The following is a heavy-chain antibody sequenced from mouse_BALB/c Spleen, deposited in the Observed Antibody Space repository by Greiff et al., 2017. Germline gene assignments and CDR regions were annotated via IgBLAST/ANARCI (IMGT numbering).Heavy chain of an antibody. CDR2: INPSSGYT. V-gene: IGHV1-4*01. J-gene: IGHJ4*01. CDR1: GYTFTSYT. Sequence: QVHVKQSGAELARPGASVKMSCKASGYTFTSYTMHWVKQRPGQGLEWIGYINPSSGYTNYNQKFKDKATLTADKSSSTAYMQLSSLTSEDSAVYYCARPGWGVMDYWGQGTSVTVSS. D-gene: IGHD3-3*01. CDR3: ARPGWGVMDY.